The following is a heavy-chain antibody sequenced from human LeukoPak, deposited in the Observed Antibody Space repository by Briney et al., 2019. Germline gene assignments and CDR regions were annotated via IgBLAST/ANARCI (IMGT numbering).Heavy chain of an antibody. Sequence: SETLSLTCAVYGGSFSGYYWSWIRQPPGKGLEWIGEINHSGSTNYNPSLKSRVTISVDTSKIQFSLKLSSVTAADTAVYYCATHRSYAYVWGSYRLGYMDVWGKGTTVTVSS. CDR2: INHSGST. J-gene: IGHJ6*03. CDR3: ATHRSYAYVWGSYRLGYMDV. D-gene: IGHD3-16*02. CDR1: GGSFSGYY. V-gene: IGHV4-34*01.